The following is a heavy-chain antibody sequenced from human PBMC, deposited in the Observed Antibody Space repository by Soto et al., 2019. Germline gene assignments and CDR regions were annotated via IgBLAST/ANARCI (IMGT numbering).Heavy chain of an antibody. V-gene: IGHV3-33*01. D-gene: IGHD5-18*01. Sequence: QVQLVESGGGVVQPGRSLRLSCAASGFYFSSYGMHWVRQAPGKGLEWVAVIWYDGSNEYYADSVKGRFSISRDNSKNTLFLQMSRLKVEDTALYYCATGQTAMANCFDYCGQGTLVTVSP. J-gene: IGHJ4*02. CDR2: IWYDGSNE. CDR1: GFYFSSYG. CDR3: ATGQTAMANCFDY.